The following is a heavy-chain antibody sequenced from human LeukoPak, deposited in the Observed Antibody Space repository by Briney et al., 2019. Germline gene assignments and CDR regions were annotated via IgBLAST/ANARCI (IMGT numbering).Heavy chain of an antibody. V-gene: IGHV4-4*07. CDR1: GASISSYY. J-gene: IGHJ4*02. CDR3: ARAWGYCSSTSCYTGEIVY. Sequence: SETLSLTCTVSGASISSYYWSWIRQPAGKGLEWIGRIYTSGSTNYNPSLKSRVTISVDTSKNQFSLKLSSVTAADTAVYYCARAWGYCSSTSCYTGEIVYWGQGTLVTVSS. CDR2: IYTSGST. D-gene: IGHD2-2*02.